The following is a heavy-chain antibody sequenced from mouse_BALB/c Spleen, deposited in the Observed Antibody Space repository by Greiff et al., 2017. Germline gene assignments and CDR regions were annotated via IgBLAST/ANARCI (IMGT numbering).Heavy chain of an antibody. D-gene: IGHD2-12*01. J-gene: IGHJ3*01. V-gene: IGHV2-6-5*01. Sequence: VQLQQSGPGLVAPSQSLSITCTVSGFSLTDYGVSWIRQPPGKGLEWLGVIWGGGSTYYNSALISRLSISKDNSKSQVFLKLNSLQTDDTATYYCAYYSRWFAYWGQGTLVTVSA. CDR2: IWGGGST. CDR1: GFSLTDYG. CDR3: AYYSRWFAY.